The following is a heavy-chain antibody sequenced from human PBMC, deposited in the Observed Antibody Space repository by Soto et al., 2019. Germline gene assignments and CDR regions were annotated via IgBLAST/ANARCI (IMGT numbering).Heavy chain of an antibody. J-gene: IGHJ6*02. CDR2: ISYDGSNK. Sequence: LRLSCAASGFTFSSYAMHWVRQAPGKGLEWVAVISYDGSNKYYADSVKGRFTISRDNSKNTLYLQMNSLRAEDTAVYYCARDSVVRGVITNYYYYYGMDVWGQGTTVTVSS. D-gene: IGHD3-10*01. CDR3: ARDSVVRGVITNYYYYYGMDV. CDR1: GFTFSSYA. V-gene: IGHV3-30-3*01.